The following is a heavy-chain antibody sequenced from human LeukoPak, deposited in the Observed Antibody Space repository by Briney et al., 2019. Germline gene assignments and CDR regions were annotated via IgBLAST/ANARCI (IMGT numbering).Heavy chain of an antibody. J-gene: IGHJ4*02. CDR3: ARAIYSRPLDY. CDR1: GYTFTGYY. D-gene: IGHD3-3*01. V-gene: IGHV1-2*02. Sequence: RWASVKVSCKASGYTFTGYYMHWVRQAPGQGLEWMGWINPNSGGTNYAQKFQGRVTMTRDTSISTAYMELSRLRSDDTAVYYCARAIYSRPLDYWGQGTLVIVSS. CDR2: INPNSGGT.